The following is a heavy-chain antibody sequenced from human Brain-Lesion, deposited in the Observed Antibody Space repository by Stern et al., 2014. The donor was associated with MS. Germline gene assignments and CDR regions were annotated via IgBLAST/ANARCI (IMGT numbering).Heavy chain of an antibody. J-gene: IGHJ5*02. CDR1: GGSVSSTSYA. CDR2: IYYSGNP. CDR3: AGEEDIRYCSGGSCTGNWFDP. Sequence: QLQLQESGPGLVKPSETLSLTCTVAGGSVSSTSYAWAWIRQPPGKGLEWIGTIYYSGNPYYSPSLKRRLTISLDTSKNQFSPQLRSVTAADTAVYYCAGEEDIRYCSGGSCTGNWFDPWGQGTLVTVSS. V-gene: IGHV4-39*01. D-gene: IGHD2-15*01.